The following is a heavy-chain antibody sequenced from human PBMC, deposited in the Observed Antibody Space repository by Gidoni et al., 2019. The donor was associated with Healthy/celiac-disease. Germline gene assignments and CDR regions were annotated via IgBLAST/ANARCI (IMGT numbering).Heavy chain of an antibody. CDR1: GFTFSSYS. CDR3: ARDWGAVRGVNDY. CDR2: ISSSSSYI. V-gene: IGHV3-21*01. D-gene: IGHD3-10*01. Sequence: EVQLVESGGGLVKPGGSLRLSCAASGFTFSSYSMNWVRQAPGKGLEWFSSISSSSSYIYYADSVKGRFTISRDNAKNSLYLQMNSLRAEDTAVYYCARDWGAVRGVNDYWGQGTLVTVSS. J-gene: IGHJ4*02.